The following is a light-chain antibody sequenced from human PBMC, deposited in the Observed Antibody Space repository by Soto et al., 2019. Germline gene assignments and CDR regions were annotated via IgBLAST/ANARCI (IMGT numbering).Light chain of an antibody. V-gene: IGKV1-39*01. Sequence: DIQMTQSPSSLSASVGDRVTLTCRASQSMSGYLNWYQQKSGQAPKLLMYAASTVQSGVPSRFSGSGSGTDFTLTISSLQPEDSATYYCQQSDSMPWTFGQGTKVDIK. CDR1: QSMSGY. CDR3: QQSDSMPWT. J-gene: IGKJ1*01. CDR2: AAS.